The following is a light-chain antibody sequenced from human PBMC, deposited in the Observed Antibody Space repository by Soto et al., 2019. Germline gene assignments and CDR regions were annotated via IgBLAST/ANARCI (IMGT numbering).Light chain of an antibody. J-gene: IGLJ1*01. CDR3: QSYDSSLSGRV. CDR2: GNS. Sequence: QSALTQPPSVSGAPGQRVTISCTGSSSNIGAGYDVHWYQQLPGTAPKLLIYGNSNRPSGVPYRFSGSKSGTSASLAITGLQAEDEADYYCQSYDSSLSGRVFGTGTKLTVL. V-gene: IGLV1-40*01. CDR1: SSNIGAGYD.